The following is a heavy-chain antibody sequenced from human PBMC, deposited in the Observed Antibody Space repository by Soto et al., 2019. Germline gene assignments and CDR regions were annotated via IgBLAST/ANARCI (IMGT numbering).Heavy chain of an antibody. CDR1: GFTFSSYW. Sequence: GGSLRLSCAASGFTFSSYWMSWVRQAPGKGLEWVANIKQDGSEKYYVDSVKGRFTISRDNAKNSLYLQMNSLRAEDTAVYYCAREVGSSGWPTYYYYYYLMDLWGEGITVTVSS. CDR2: IKQDGSEK. D-gene: IGHD6-25*01. V-gene: IGHV3-7*01. CDR3: AREVGSSGWPTYYYYYYLMDL. J-gene: IGHJ6*01.